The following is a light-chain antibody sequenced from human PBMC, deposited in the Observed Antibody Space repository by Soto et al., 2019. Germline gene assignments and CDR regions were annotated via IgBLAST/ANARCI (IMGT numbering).Light chain of an antibody. CDR3: QQRGGSPPTWT. Sequence: EIVLTQSPGILSLSPGERASLSCWASQSISSSFLAWYQQKPGQAPRLLIYGASSRATGIPDRFSGTGSETDFTLTISRLEPEDFAVYYCQQRGGSPPTWTFGQGTKVDIK. CDR1: QSISSSF. J-gene: IGKJ1*01. V-gene: IGKV3-20*01. CDR2: GAS.